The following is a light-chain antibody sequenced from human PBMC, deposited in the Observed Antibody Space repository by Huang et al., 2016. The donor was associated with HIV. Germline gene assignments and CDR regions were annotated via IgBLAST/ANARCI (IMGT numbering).Light chain of an antibody. J-gene: IGKJ1*01. Sequence: EIVMTQPPATLSVSPGERATLSCRASQSVSRNLAWYQQKPGQAPRLLFNGASTRATVIPARFSGSGSGREVILTSSRLQSEDFAVYYCQQYDIWPPRGTFGQGTKVEIK. V-gene: IGKV3-15*01. CDR3: QQYDIWPPRGT. CDR2: GAS. CDR1: QSVSRN.